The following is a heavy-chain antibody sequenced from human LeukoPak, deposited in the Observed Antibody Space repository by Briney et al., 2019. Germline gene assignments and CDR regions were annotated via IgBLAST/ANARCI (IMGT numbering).Heavy chain of an antibody. CDR2: IYPDDSGT. CDR3: ARHDLRPDHDFFDY. J-gene: IGHJ4*02. D-gene: IGHD1-14*01. Sequence: RHGESLKISCRSSGFTFTNYWIGWVRPMPGRGLEWMGIIYPDDSGTKYSPSLQGQVTMSVDKSTSTAFLQWSSLKASDTATYYCARHDLRPDHDFFDYWGQGTVVTVSS. V-gene: IGHV5-51*01. CDR1: GFTFTNYW.